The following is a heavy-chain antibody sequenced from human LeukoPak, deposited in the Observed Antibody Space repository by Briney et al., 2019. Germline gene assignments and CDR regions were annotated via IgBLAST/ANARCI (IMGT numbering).Heavy chain of an antibody. CDR3: ARGSYYGSGSYYNAYYYYMDV. CDR2: IYYSGIT. D-gene: IGHD3-10*01. V-gene: IGHV4-39*01. J-gene: IGHJ6*03. Sequence: PSETLSLTCSVSGGSISIYYWGWIRQSPGKGLEWIGSIYYSGITYYNPSLKSRVTISVDTSKNQFSLKLSSVTAADTAVYYCARGSYYGSGSYYNAYYYYMDVWGKGTTVTVSS. CDR1: GGSISIYY.